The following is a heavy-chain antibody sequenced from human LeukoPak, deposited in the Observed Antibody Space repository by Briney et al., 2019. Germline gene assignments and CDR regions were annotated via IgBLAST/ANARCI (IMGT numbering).Heavy chain of an antibody. J-gene: IGHJ6*02. CDR2: ITNSSNSK. CDR1: EFTFSSYS. Sequence: GGSLRLSCAASEFTFSSYSMNWVRQAPGKGLEWVSYITNSSNSKNYADSVKGRFTISRDNTKGSLYLQMNGLRAEDTAVYYCARDRQVGYCSSTSCSRMLGYYYCGMDVWGQGTTVTVSS. CDR3: ARDRQVGYCSSTSCSRMLGYYYCGMDV. V-gene: IGHV3-48*01. D-gene: IGHD2-2*01.